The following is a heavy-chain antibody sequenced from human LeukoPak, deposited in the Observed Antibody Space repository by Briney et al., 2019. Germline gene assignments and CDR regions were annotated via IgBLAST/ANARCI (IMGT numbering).Heavy chain of an antibody. Sequence: SETLSLTCAVYGGSFSGYYWSWIRQPPGKGLEWIGEINHSGSTNYNPSLKSRVTISVDTSKNQFSLKLSSVTAADTAVYYCARRANWNHPFDPWGQGTLVTVSS. CDR2: INHSGST. V-gene: IGHV4-34*01. J-gene: IGHJ5*02. D-gene: IGHD1-20*01. CDR1: GGSFSGYY. CDR3: ARRANWNHPFDP.